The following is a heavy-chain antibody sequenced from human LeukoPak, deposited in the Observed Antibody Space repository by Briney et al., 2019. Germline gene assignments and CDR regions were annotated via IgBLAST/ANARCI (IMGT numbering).Heavy chain of an antibody. D-gene: IGHD2-15*01. CDR2: IIPILGIA. CDR1: GYTFSNYG. J-gene: IGHJ4*02. V-gene: IGHV1-69*04. Sequence: ASVKVSCKASGYTFSNYGISWVRQAPGQGLEWMGRIIPILGIANYAQKFQGRVTITADKSTSTAYMELSSLRSEGTAVYYCARGGRCSGGSCYWTFDYWGQGTLVTVSS. CDR3: ARGGRCSGGSCYWTFDY.